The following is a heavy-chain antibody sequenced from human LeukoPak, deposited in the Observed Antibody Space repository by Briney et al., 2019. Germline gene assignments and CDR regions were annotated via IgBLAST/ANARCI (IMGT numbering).Heavy chain of an antibody. V-gene: IGHV3-48*02. CDR3: ASISIGAAGTDY. CDR1: GFTFSSYS. CDR2: ISSSSSTI. D-gene: IGHD6-13*01. Sequence: PGGSLRLSCAASGFTFSSYSMNWVRQAPGKGHEWVSYISSSSSTIYYADSVKGRFTISRDNAKNSLSLQMNSLRDEDTAVYYCASISIGAAGTDYWGQGTLVTVSS. J-gene: IGHJ4*02.